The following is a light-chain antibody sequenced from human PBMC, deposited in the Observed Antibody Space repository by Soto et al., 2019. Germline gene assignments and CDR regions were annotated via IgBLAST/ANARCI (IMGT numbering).Light chain of an antibody. Sequence: IVMTQSPATLSVSPGERATLSCRTSQAVSSNLAWYQQKPGQAPRLLIYAASTRAAGIPDRFSGSGSGTGFTLTFTSLQSEDFAVYYCQHYNNWPFTFGPGTKVDIK. CDR2: AAS. V-gene: IGKV3-15*01. CDR1: QAVSSN. CDR3: QHYNNWPFT. J-gene: IGKJ3*01.